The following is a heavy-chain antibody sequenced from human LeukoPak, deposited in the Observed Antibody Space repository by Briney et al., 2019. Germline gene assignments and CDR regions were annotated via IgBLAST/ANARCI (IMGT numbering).Heavy chain of an antibody. D-gene: IGHD3-9*01. Sequence: EASVKVSCKASGGTFSSNAISWVRQAPGQGLEWMGGIIPIFGTANYAQKFQGRVTITADKSTSTAYMELSRLRSEDTAVYYCARGGRHDILTGYYIFDYWGPGTLVTVSS. J-gene: IGHJ4*02. CDR1: GGTFSSNA. V-gene: IGHV1-69*06. CDR3: ARGGRHDILTGYYIFDY. CDR2: IIPIFGTA.